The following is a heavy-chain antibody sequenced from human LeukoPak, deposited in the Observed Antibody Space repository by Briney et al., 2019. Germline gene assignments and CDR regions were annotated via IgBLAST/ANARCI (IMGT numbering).Heavy chain of an antibody. CDR3: ARDRVRYYYDSSGYPNDAFDI. J-gene: IGHJ3*02. Sequence: ASVKVSCKASGYTFTSYYMHWVRQAPGQGLEWMGIINPSGGSTGYAQKFQGRVTMTRDTSTSTVYMELSSLRSEDTAVYYCARDRVRYYYDSSGYPNDAFDIWGQGTMVTVSS. CDR2: INPSGGST. CDR1: GYTFTSYY. D-gene: IGHD3-22*01. V-gene: IGHV1-46*01.